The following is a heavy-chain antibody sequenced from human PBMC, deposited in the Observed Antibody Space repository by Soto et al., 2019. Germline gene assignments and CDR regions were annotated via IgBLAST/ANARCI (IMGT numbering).Heavy chain of an antibody. CDR3: ARVQFWWELLGAFDI. Sequence: QVQLVESGGGVVQPGRSLRLSCAASGFTFSSYAMHWVRQAPGKGLEWVAVISYDGSNKYYADSVKGRFTISRDNSKNTLYLQMNSLRAEDTAVYYCARVQFWWELLGAFDIWGQGTMVTVSS. CDR2: ISYDGSNK. CDR1: GFTFSSYA. D-gene: IGHD1-26*01. J-gene: IGHJ3*02. V-gene: IGHV3-30-3*01.